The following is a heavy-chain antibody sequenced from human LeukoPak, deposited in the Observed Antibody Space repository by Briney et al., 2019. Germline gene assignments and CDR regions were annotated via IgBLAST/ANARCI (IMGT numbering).Heavy chain of an antibody. D-gene: IGHD5-24*01. V-gene: IGHV3-23*01. Sequence: GESLRLSCTASGFIFSDYVMIWVRQAPGKGLEWVSGITASGDRTYYGDSVKGRFTVSRDNSKNTVYLQMNSLRVDDTAVYYCARDREMAYDYWGQGTLVTVSS. J-gene: IGHJ4*02. CDR3: ARDREMAYDY. CDR1: GFIFSDYV. CDR2: ITASGDRT.